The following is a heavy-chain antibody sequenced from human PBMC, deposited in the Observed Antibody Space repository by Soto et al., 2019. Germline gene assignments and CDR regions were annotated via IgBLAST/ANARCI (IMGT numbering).Heavy chain of an antibody. V-gene: IGHV1-69*13. CDR2: IIPIFGTA. CDR3: AKDPRPGVATIFNDY. CDR1: GGTFSSYA. D-gene: IGHD5-12*01. J-gene: IGHJ4*02. Sequence: ASVKVSCKASGGTFSSYAISWVRQAPGQGLEWMGGIIPIFGTANYAQKFQGRVTITADESTSTAYMELSSLRSEDTAVYYCAKDPRPGVATIFNDYWGQGTLVTVSS.